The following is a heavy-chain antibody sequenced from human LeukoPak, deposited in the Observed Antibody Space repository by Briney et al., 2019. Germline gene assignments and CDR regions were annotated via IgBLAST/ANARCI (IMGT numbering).Heavy chain of an antibody. CDR1: GYTFTGYY. Sequence: ASVKVSCKASGYTFTGYYMRWVRQAPGQGLEWMGRINPNSGGTNYAQKFQGRVTMTRDTSISTAYMELSRLRSDDTAVYYCARVPVSGSWSYYFDYWGQGTLVTVSS. V-gene: IGHV1-2*06. CDR2: INPNSGGT. J-gene: IGHJ4*02. CDR3: ARVPVSGSWSYYFDY. D-gene: IGHD6-13*01.